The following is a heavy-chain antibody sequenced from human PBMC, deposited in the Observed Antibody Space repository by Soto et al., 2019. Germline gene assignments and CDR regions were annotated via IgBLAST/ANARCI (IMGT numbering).Heavy chain of an antibody. J-gene: IGHJ6*02. CDR2: ISYDGSNK. D-gene: IGHD5-18*01. V-gene: IGHV3-30*18. CDR3: AKGVDTAMVPTLRLYYYYGMDV. Sequence: GGSLRLSCAASGFTFSSYGMHWVRQAPGKGLEWVAVISYDGSNKYYADSVKGRFTISRDNSKNTLYLQMNSLRAEDTAVYYCAKGVDTAMVPTLRLYYYYGMDVWGQGTTVTVSS. CDR1: GFTFSSYG.